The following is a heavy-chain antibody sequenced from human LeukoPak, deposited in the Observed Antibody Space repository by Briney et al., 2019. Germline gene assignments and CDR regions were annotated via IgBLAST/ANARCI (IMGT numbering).Heavy chain of an antibody. CDR1: GFTFSSNY. J-gene: IGHJ6*02. CDR2: ISSTSSYI. D-gene: IGHD3-10*01. V-gene: IGHV3-21*01. CDR3: ARALWSGPVYYGMDV. Sequence: GGSLRLSCAASGFTFSSNYMNWVRQAPGKGLEWVSSISSTSSYIYYADSMKGRFTISRDNAKNSLYLQMNSLRAEDTAVYYCARALWSGPVYYGMDVWGQGTTVTVSS.